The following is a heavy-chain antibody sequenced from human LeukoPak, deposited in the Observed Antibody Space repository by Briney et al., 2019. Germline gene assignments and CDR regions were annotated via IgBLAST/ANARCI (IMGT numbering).Heavy chain of an antibody. Sequence: SETLSLTCAVYGGSFSGYYWSWIRQPPGKGLEWIGEINHSGSTNYNPSLKSRVTISVDTSKNQFSLKLSSVTAADTAVYYCARRSPYDYVWGSYVYWFDPWGQGTLVTVSS. CDR1: GGSFSGYY. CDR2: INHSGST. D-gene: IGHD3-16*01. CDR3: ARRSPYDYVWGSYVYWFDP. J-gene: IGHJ5*02. V-gene: IGHV4-34*01.